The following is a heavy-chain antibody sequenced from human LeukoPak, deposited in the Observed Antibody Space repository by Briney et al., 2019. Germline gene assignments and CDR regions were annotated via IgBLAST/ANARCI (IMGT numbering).Heavy chain of an antibody. CDR2: INPNSGGT. CDR3: ARVGTGSWFGAFDI. CDR1: GYTFTGYY. J-gene: IGHJ3*02. D-gene: IGHD6-25*01. Sequence: ASVKVSCKASGYTFTGYYMHWVRQAPGQGLEWMGRINPNSGGTDYAQKFQGRVTMTRDTSISTAYMELSRLRSDDTAVYYCARVGTGSWFGAFDIWGQGTMVTVSS. V-gene: IGHV1-2*06.